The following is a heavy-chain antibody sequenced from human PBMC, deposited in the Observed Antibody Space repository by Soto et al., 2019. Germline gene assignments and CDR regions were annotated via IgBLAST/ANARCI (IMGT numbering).Heavy chain of an antibody. CDR1: GFTFSNYW. V-gene: IGHV3-7*01. Sequence: EVQVVESGGGLVQPGGSLRLSCAVSGFTFSNYWMTWVRQAPGKGLEWVAYMNQDGSQIYYVDSLRGRFTISRDNAKTSLYLQMNSLSVDDTAVYYCARDRGPNTPDYWGQGTLVTVSS. CDR3: ARDRGPNTPDY. D-gene: IGHD2-2*02. CDR2: MNQDGSQI. J-gene: IGHJ4*02.